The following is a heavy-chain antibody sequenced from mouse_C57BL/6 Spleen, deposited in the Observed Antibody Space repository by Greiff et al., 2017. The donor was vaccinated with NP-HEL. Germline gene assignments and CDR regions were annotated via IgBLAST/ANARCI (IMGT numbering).Heavy chain of an antibody. CDR2: IYPGDGDT. CDR3: ARAHYYGSSSPFAY. CDR1: GYAFSSSW. V-gene: IGHV1-82*01. J-gene: IGHJ3*01. Sequence: VQLQQSGPELVKPGASVKISCKASGYAFSSSWMNWVKQRPGKGLEWIGRIYPGDGDTNYNGKFKGKATLTADKSSSTAYMQLSSLTSEDSAVYFCARAHYYGSSSPFAYWGKGTLVTVSA. D-gene: IGHD1-1*01.